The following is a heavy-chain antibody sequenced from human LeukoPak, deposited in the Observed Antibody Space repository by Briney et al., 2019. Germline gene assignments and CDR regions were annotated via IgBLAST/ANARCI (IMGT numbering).Heavy chain of an antibody. Sequence: SETLSLTWTVSGGSISSDNYYWAWIRQPPGKGLEWIGSIYYSGSTYYNPSLKSRVTMSVDTSKNQFSLKLSSVTATDAAVYYCARLSFLNQFDYWGQGTLVTVFS. V-gene: IGHV4-39*01. J-gene: IGHJ4*02. CDR3: ARLSFLNQFDY. CDR2: IYYSGST. D-gene: IGHD2/OR15-2a*01. CDR1: GGSISSDNYY.